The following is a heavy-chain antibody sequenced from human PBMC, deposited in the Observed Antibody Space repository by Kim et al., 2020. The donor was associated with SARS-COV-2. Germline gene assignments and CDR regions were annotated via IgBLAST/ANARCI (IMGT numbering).Heavy chain of an antibody. V-gene: IGHV1-46*01. J-gene: IGHJ3*02. CDR1: GYTFTSYY. CDR2: INPSGGST. Sequence: ASVKVSCKASGYTFTSYYMHWVRQAPGQGLEWMGIINPSGGSTSYAQKFQGRVTMTRDTSTSTVYMELSSLRSEDTAVYYCARDGYYDSSGHELDAFDIWGQGTMVTVSS. CDR3: ARDGYYDSSGHELDAFDI. D-gene: IGHD3-22*01.